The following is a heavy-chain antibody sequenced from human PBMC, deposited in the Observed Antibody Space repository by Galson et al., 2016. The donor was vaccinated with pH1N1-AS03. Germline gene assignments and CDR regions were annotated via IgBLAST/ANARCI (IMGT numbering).Heavy chain of an antibody. J-gene: IGHJ4*02. Sequence: SVKVSCKASGLTFSSYAISWVRQAPGQGLEWMGGVKGVFRTTNYAQKFQGRITITMDQSTGTAYMEVSSLRAEDTAVYYCATAGNYCDIRRFDYWGKGTPVTVFS. CDR1: GLTFSSYA. CDR3: ATAGNYCDIRRFDY. V-gene: IGHV1-69*05. D-gene: IGHD3-9*01. CDR2: VKGVFRTT.